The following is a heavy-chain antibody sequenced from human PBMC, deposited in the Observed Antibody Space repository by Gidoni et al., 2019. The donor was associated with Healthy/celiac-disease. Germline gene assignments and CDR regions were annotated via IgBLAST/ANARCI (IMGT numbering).Heavy chain of an antibody. V-gene: IGHV5-51*01. CDR1: GYNFSRFW. CDR3: ARRGGAAAGGGLYYYFYGLDV. J-gene: IGHJ6*02. D-gene: IGHD6-13*01. CDR2: IYPDDSDA. Sequence: EVQLVQSGAEVKKPGESLKISCKGSGYNFSRFWIGWWRQLPGKGLEWRGIIYPDDSDARYSPSFQGQVTFSVDKSVNTAFLQWNSLEAADTAIYYCARRGGAAAGGGLYYYFYGLDVWGQGTTVTVSS.